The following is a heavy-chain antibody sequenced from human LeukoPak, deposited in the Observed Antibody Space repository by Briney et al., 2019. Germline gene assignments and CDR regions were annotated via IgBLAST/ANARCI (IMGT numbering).Heavy chain of an antibody. Sequence: GGSLRLSXAASGFTFSSYAMNWVGQAPGKGLEWVSGISGSGGRTYYADSVKGRFTISRDNSKNTLYLQMNSLRAEDTAIFYCAKDSLVGDCSGGSCYPGNSDYWGQGTLVTVSS. CDR1: GFTFSSYA. CDR3: AKDSLVGDCSGGSCYPGNSDY. CDR2: ISGSGGRT. J-gene: IGHJ4*02. D-gene: IGHD2-15*01. V-gene: IGHV3-23*01.